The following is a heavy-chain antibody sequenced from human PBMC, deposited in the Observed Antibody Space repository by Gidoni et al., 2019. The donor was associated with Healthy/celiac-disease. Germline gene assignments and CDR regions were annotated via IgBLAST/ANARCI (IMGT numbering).Heavy chain of an antibody. CDR2: SYYSGST. Sequence: QVQLQESGPGLVTPSETLSLTCTVSGGFISSYYWSWIRQPPGKGLEWIGYSYYSGSTKYNPSLKSRVTISVDTSKNQFSLKLSSVTAADTAVYYCASGQPHAFDFWGQGTMVTVSS. D-gene: IGHD2-2*01. CDR3: ASGQPHAFDF. V-gene: IGHV4-59*01. J-gene: IGHJ3*01. CDR1: GGFISSYY.